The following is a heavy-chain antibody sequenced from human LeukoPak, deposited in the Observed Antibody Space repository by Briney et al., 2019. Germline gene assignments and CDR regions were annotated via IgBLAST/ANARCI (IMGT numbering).Heavy chain of an antibody. J-gene: IGHJ4*02. V-gene: IGHV3-21*01. Sequence: GGSLRLSCAASGFTFSSYNMNWVRQAPGKGLEWVSSISSTSSYIYYADSVKGRFTISRDNAKNSLYLQMNSLRAEDTAVYCCARDDRGLAPHFDYWGQGTLVTVSS. CDR3: ARDDRGLAPHFDY. D-gene: IGHD5-12*01. CDR1: GFTFSSYN. CDR2: ISSTSSYI.